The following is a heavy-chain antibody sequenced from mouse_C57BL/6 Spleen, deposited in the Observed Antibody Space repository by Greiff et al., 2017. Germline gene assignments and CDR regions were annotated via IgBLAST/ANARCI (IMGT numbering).Heavy chain of an antibody. J-gene: IGHJ3*01. CDR3: ERHEGLERGQVSWFAY. Sequence: QVHVKQSGAELVKPGASVKLSCKASGYTFTEYTIHWVKQRPGQGLEWIGWFYPGSGSIKYNEKFKDKATLTADKSSSTVYMELSRLTSEDSAVYFCERHEGLERGQVSWFAYWGQGTLVTVSA. CDR2: FYPGSGSI. D-gene: IGHD3-2*02. V-gene: IGHV1-62-2*01. CDR1: GYTFTEYT.